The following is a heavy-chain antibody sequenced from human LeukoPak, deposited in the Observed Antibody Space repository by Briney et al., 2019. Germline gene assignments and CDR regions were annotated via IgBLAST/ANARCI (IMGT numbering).Heavy chain of an antibody. Sequence: ASVKVSCKASGYTVTSYGISWVRQAPGQGLERMGWISAYNGNTNYAQKPQGRVTMTTDTSTSTAYMELRSRRSDDTAAYYCARPIDSGTYPIAFDYWGQGTLVTVSS. V-gene: IGHV1-18*01. J-gene: IGHJ4*02. CDR3: ARPIDSGTYPIAFDY. CDR2: ISAYNGNT. CDR1: GYTVTSYG. D-gene: IGHD1-26*01.